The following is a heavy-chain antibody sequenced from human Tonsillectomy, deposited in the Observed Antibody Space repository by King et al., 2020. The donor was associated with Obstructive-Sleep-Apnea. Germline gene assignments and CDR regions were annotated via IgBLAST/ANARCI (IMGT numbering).Heavy chain of an antibody. CDR1: GSTFSSFA. D-gene: IGHD4/OR15-4a*01. V-gene: IGHV1-69*14. CDR2: IIPISDKT. Sequence: QLVQSGAEVKKPGSSVKVSCKASGSTFSSFAINWVRQAPGQELEWMGGIIPISDKTDYAQKFQGRVTITADKSTSTAYMELTSLRSDDTAVYYCARVREYTYGGGFWGWGQGTLVTVSS. CDR3: ARVREYTYGGGFWG. J-gene: IGHJ4*02.